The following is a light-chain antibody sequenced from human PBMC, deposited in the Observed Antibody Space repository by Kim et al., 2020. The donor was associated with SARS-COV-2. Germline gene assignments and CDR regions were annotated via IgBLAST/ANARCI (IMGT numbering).Light chain of an antibody. V-gene: IGLV3-19*01. CDR1: SLRSYY. Sequence: VALGQTVRITCKGDSLRSYYATWYQQTPGQAPILVIYGKNNRPSGIPDRFSGSSSGNTASLTITGTQAGDEADYYCNSRDSNDNVVFGGGTQLTVL. J-gene: IGLJ3*02. CDR3: NSRDSNDNVV. CDR2: GKN.